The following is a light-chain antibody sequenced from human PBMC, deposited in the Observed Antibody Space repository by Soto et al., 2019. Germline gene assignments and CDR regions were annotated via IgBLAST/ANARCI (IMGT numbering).Light chain of an antibody. CDR3: QQYGTSPWT. CDR1: QSVPSTY. CDR2: GTS. V-gene: IGKV3-20*01. J-gene: IGKJ1*01. Sequence: VLSQSPAILSLSPGERATLSCRASQSVPSTYFAWYQQKAGQPPRLLISGTSNRATGIPDRFSGSGSGTDFSLTISRLEPEDFAVYYCQQYGTSPWTFGQGTKVDI.